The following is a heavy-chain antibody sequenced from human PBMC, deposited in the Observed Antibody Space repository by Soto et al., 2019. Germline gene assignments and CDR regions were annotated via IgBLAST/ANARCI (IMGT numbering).Heavy chain of an antibody. CDR3: ARRGSGSYYDY. V-gene: IGHV3-23*01. J-gene: IGHJ4*02. CDR2: ISGSGDST. CDR1: GFTFSSYA. Sequence: EVQLLESGGGLVQPGGSLRLSCAASGFTFSSYAMRWVRQAPVKGLEWVSAISGSGDSTYYADSVKGRCTISRDNSKNTPYLQMNRPRDEDTAVYYCARRGSGSYYDYWGQGTLVTVSS. D-gene: IGHD1-26*01.